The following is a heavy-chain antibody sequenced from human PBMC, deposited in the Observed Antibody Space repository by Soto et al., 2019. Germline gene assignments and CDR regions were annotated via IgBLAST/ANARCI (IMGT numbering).Heavy chain of an antibody. V-gene: IGHV4-59*08. CDR3: ARHRDALSVLDY. Sequence: SETLSLTCTVSGGSISSYYWSWIRQPPGKGLEWIGYIYYSGSTNYNPSLKSRVTISVDTSKNQFSLKLSSVTAADTAVYYCARHRDALSVLDYWGQGTLVTVSS. CDR2: IYYSGST. CDR1: GGSISSYY. J-gene: IGHJ4*02. D-gene: IGHD2-8*01.